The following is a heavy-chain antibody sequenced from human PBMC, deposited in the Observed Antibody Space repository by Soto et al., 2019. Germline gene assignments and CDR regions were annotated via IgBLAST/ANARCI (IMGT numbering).Heavy chain of an antibody. V-gene: IGHV3-48*01. D-gene: IGHD5-12*01. J-gene: IGHJ6*02. CDR2: ISSSSSTI. CDR1: GFTFSSYS. Sequence: GGSLRLSCAASGFTFSSYSMNWVRQAPGKGLEWVSYISSSSSTIYYADSVKGRFTISRDNAKNSLYLQMNSLRAEDTAVYYCAREGRGDETTYYYYYYGMDGWGQGTTVTVSS. CDR3: AREGRGDETTYYYYYYGMDG.